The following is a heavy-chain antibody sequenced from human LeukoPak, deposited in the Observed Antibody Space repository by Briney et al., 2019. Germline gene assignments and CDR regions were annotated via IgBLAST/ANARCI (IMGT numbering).Heavy chain of an antibody. CDR3: TRTDGPNDAFDI. V-gene: IGHV3-73*01. Sequence: GGSLRLSCAASGFTFSGSAMHWVRQASEKGLEWVGRIRSKANSYATAYAASVKGRFTISRDDSKNTAYLQMNSLKTEDTAVYYCTRTDGPNDAFDIWGQGTMVTVSS. CDR2: IRSKANSYAT. CDR1: GFTFSGSA. J-gene: IGHJ3*02. D-gene: IGHD5-24*01.